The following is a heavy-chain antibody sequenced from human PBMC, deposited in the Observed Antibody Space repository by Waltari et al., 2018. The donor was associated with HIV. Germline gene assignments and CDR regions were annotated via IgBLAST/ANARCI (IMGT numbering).Heavy chain of an antibody. V-gene: IGHV1-69*08. CDR1: GGAFVSHS. Sequence: QVHLVQSGAEVKKPGSSVKVSCKASGGAFVSHSFNWVRQAPGQGLEWMGRAIPMFGTANYARKFQGRVTITADKSTTTAYMELNGLRIDDTAVYCCASARETMGVDFDSWGQGTLVTVS. D-gene: IGHD3-3*01. CDR2: AIPMFGTA. J-gene: IGHJ5*01. CDR3: ASARETMGVDFDS.